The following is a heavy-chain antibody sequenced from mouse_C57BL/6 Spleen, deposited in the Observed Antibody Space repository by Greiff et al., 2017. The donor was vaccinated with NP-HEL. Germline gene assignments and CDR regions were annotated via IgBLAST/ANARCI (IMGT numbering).Heavy chain of an antibody. CDR3: ARYTGKNYAMDY. J-gene: IGHJ4*01. Sequence: EVQLQESGPGLAKPSQTLSLTCSVTGYSITSDYWNWIRKFPGNKLEYMGYISYSGSTYYNPSLNSRISITRDNSKNQNYLQLNTETTEDTATYYCARYTGKNYAMDYWGQGTSVTVSS. CDR2: ISYSGST. D-gene: IGHD4-1*01. V-gene: IGHV3-8*01. CDR1: GYSITSDY.